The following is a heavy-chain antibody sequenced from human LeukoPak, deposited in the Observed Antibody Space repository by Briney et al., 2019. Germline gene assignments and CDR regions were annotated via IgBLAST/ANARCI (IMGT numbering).Heavy chain of an antibody. CDR3: ARDIRYFDWKYAFDI. V-gene: IGHV1-69*01. Sequence: ASMNVSCKASGGTFSSYAISWVRQAPGQGLEWMGGIIPIFGTANYAQKFQGRVTITADESTSTAYMELSGLRSEDTAVYYCARDIRYFDWKYAFDIWGQGTMVTVSS. J-gene: IGHJ3*02. CDR2: IIPIFGTA. D-gene: IGHD3-9*01. CDR1: GGTFSSYA.